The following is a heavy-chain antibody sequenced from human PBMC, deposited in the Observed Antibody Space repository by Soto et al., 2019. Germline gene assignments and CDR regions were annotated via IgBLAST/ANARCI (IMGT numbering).Heavy chain of an antibody. CDR1: GFTFSSYA. V-gene: IGHV3-30-3*01. CDR2: ISYDGSNK. D-gene: IGHD4-17*01. Sequence: GSLRLSCAASGFTFSSYAMHWVRQAPGKGLEWVAVISYDGSNKYYADSVKGRFTISRDNSKNTLYLQMNSLRAEDTAVYYCARVSTVTTFLYYYYGMDVWGQGTTVTVSS. CDR3: ARVSTVTTFLYYYYGMDV. J-gene: IGHJ6*02.